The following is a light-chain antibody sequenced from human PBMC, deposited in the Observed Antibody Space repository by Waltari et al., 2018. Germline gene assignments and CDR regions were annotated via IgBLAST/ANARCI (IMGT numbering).Light chain of an antibody. CDR1: SSTIGANA. V-gene: IGLV1-44*01. J-gene: IGLJ1*01. CDR3: ASWDDSLNGHYV. CDR2: SND. Sequence: QSVLTQPPSASGTPGQRVTISCSGSSSTIGANAVNWYQQFPGTAPKLLKYSNDERPEGCPDRFSGSKSATSASLVISGLQSEDEADYYCASWDDSLNGHYVFGSGTKVTVL.